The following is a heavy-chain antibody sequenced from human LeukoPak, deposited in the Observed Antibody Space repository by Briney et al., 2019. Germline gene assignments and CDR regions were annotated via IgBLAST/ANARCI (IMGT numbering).Heavy chain of an antibody. J-gene: IGHJ4*02. V-gene: IGHV1-46*01. CDR2: INPSGGNT. Sequence: ASVKVSCTASGYIFTSFYMHWVRQAPGQGLEWMGIINPSGGNTGYAQKFQGRVTMTRDTSTSTVYMELSSLRSEDTAAYYCARECCYDILTGYYSLGHFDYWGQGTLVTVSS. D-gene: IGHD3-9*01. CDR3: ARECCYDILTGYYSLGHFDY. CDR1: GYIFTSFY.